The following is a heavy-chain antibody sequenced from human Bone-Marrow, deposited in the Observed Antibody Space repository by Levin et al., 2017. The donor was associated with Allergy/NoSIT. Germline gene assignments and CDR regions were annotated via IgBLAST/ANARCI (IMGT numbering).Heavy chain of an antibody. V-gene: IGHV3-7*01. CDR2: IKQDGGER. CDR3: ARERNRFFDN. Sequence: WGSLRLSCAVSGFSLSTYWMSWVRQAPGKGLEWVASIKQDGGERTYGDSVKGRFTISRDTAKNSVYLQMNSLRAEDTAVYFCARERNRFFDNWGQGILVTVSS. J-gene: IGHJ4*02. CDR1: GFSLSTYW. D-gene: IGHD2/OR15-2a*01.